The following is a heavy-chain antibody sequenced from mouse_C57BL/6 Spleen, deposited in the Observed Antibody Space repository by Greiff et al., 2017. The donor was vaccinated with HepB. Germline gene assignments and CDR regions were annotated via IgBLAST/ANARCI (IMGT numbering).Heavy chain of an antibody. CDR1: GYTFTSYW. Sequence: QVQLKQPGAELVKPGASVKLSCKASGYTFTSYWMQWVKQRPGQGLEWIGEIDPSDSYTNYNQKFKGKATLTVDTSSSTAYMQLSSLTSEDSAVYYCARYGNPYFDYWGQGTTLTVSS. CDR2: IDPSDSYT. D-gene: IGHD2-1*01. J-gene: IGHJ2*01. V-gene: IGHV1-50*01. CDR3: ARYGNPYFDY.